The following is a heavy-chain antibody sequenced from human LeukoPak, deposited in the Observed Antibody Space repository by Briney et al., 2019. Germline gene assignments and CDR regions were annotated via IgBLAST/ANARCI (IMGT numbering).Heavy chain of an antibody. CDR3: ARTYGSGWDTTYFDC. CDR2: IYSGGST. D-gene: IGHD6-25*01. CDR1: GFTVSSNY. V-gene: IGHV3-66*01. J-gene: IGHJ4*02. Sequence: GGSLRLSCAASGFTVSSNYMSWVRQAPVKGLEWVSVIYSGGSTYYADSVKGRFTISRDNSKNTLYLQMNSLRAEGTAVYFCARTYGSGWDTTYFDCWGQGTLVTVSS.